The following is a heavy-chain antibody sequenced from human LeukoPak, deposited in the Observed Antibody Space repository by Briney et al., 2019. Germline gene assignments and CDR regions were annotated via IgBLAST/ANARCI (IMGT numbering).Heavy chain of an antibody. Sequence: ASVKVSCKASGYTFTSFYMHWVRQAPGQGLEWMRVINPRSGSRSYAQKFQGRVIMTRDTSTSTVYMELSSLRSEDTAVYYCARDPRNSGDFDYWGQGTLVTVSS. D-gene: IGHD2-15*01. CDR3: ARDPRNSGDFDY. J-gene: IGHJ4*02. V-gene: IGHV1-46*01. CDR1: GYTFTSFY. CDR2: INPRSGSR.